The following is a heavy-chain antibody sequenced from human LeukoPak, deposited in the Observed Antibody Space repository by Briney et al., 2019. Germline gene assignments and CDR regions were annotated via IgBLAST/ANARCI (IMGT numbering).Heavy chain of an antibody. CDR1: GDSVSANNAA. CDR3: AREDTINSVTHFDY. Sequence: SQTLSLTCAISGDSVSANNAAWNWIRQSPSRGLEWLGRTYYRSKWYTAYAVSVKSRITINSDTSKNQFSLHLNSVTPEDTAVYYCAREDTINSVTHFDYWGQGTLVTASS. D-gene: IGHD5/OR15-5a*01. V-gene: IGHV6-1*01. J-gene: IGHJ4*02. CDR2: TYYRSKWYT.